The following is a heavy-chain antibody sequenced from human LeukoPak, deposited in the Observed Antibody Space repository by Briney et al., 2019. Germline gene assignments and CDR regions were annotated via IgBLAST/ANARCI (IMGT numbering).Heavy chain of an antibody. CDR2: IYSGGST. Sequence: GGSLRLSCAASGFTVSSNYMSWVRQAPGKGLEWVSVIYSGGSTYYADSVKGRFTISRDNSENTLYLQMNSLRAEDTAVYYCARQYDFWSGYWEGDAFDIWGQGTMVTVSS. D-gene: IGHD3-3*01. CDR3: ARQYDFWSGYWEGDAFDI. J-gene: IGHJ3*02. V-gene: IGHV3-66*04. CDR1: GFTVSSNY.